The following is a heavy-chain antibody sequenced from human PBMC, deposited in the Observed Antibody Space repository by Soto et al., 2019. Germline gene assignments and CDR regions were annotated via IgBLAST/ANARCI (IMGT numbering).Heavy chain of an antibody. CDR2: INHSGST. D-gene: IGHD1-1*01. V-gene: IGHV4-34*01. Sequence: QVQLQQWGAGLLKPSETLSLTCAVYAGSFSGYYWSWIRQPPGKGLEWIGEINHSGSTNYNPSLKSRVTISVDTSKNQFSLKLSSMTATDTAVYYCARHRRNWNADDAFDIWGQGTMVTVSP. J-gene: IGHJ3*02. CDR1: AGSFSGYY. CDR3: ARHRRNWNADDAFDI.